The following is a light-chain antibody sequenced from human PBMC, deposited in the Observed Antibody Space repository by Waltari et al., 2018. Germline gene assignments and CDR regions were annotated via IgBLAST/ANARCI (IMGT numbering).Light chain of an antibody. Sequence: QSALTQPPSASGSPGQSVTISCTGTSSDVGAYDYVSWYQQHPGKAPKFIIYDVNKRPSGFPVRFSGSKSGNTASLTVSGLQAEDEADYYCSSYGGSNNFAVFGGGTKLTVL. V-gene: IGLV2-8*01. CDR1: SSDVGAYDY. CDR3: SSYGGSNNFAV. CDR2: DVN. J-gene: IGLJ2*01.